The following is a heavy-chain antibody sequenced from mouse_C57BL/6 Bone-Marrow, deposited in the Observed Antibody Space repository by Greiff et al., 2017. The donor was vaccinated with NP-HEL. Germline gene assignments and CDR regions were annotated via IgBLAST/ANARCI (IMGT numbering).Heavy chain of an antibody. J-gene: IGHJ4*01. CDR3: AREDYSNLYAMDY. Sequence: QVQLQQPGAELVMPGASVKLSCKASGYTFTSYWMHWVKQRPGQGLEWIGEIDPSDSYTNYNQKFKGKSTLTVDKYSSTAYMQLSSLTSEDSAVYYCAREDYSNLYAMDYWGQGTSVTVSS. CDR1: GYTFTSYW. CDR2: IDPSDSYT. D-gene: IGHD2-5*01. V-gene: IGHV1-69*01.